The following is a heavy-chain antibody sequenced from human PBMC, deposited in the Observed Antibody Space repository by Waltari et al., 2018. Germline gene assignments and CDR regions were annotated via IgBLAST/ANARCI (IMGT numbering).Heavy chain of an antibody. J-gene: IGHJ4*02. Sequence: RRVESGGGLVQQGRPLSLSCTASDFTSGDYVMSWVRQAPGKGLEWLGFIRSKVYGETTEYAASVKGRFTVSRDDSKSIASLQMNSLKTEDTAVYYCTRLRSGSCSDFWGQGILVTVSS. CDR2: IRSKVYGETT. CDR3: TRLRSGSCSDF. V-gene: IGHV3-49*04. D-gene: IGHD1-26*01. CDR1: DFTSGDYV.